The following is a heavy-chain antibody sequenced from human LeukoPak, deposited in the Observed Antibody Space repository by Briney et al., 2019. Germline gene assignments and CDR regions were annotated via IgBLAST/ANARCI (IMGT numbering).Heavy chain of an antibody. CDR1: GITFSNYW. D-gene: IGHD2-15*01. Sequence: GGSLRLSCAASGITFSNYWMTWVRQAPGKGLEWEANIYQDGNEKYYVDSVKGRFTISRDNAKNSLFLQMNSLRAEDTAVYFCARDYCSGGSCYSGAFDIWGQGTMVTVSS. J-gene: IGHJ3*02. CDR3: ARDYCSGGSCYSGAFDI. V-gene: IGHV3-7*04. CDR2: IYQDGNEK.